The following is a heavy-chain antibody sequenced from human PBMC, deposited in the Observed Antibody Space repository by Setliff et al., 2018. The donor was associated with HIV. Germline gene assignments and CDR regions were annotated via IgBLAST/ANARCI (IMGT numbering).Heavy chain of an antibody. CDR2: INQSGGT. D-gene: IGHD2-8*01. V-gene: IGHV4-34*01. CDR3: ARDAPTVYANGWFDP. CDR1: NTSVSGYY. J-gene: IGHJ5*02. Sequence: ETLSLTCAVYNTSVSGYYWTWIRQSPGRGLEWIGEINQSGGTDYNPSLRSRVYMSLDTSKNQFSLKLLSVTAADSAVYYCARDAPTVYANGWFDPWGQGTLVTVSS.